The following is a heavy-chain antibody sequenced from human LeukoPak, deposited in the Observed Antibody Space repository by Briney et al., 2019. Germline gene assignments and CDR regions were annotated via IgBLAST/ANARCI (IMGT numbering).Heavy chain of an antibody. V-gene: IGHV4-59*01. CDR1: VGSISSYY. J-gene: IGHJ4*02. CDR2: IYYTGST. D-gene: IGHD6-13*01. Sequence: SETLSLTCTVSVGSISSYYWSWIRQPPWKGLEWIGYIYYTGSTNYNPSLKSRVTISVDTSKNQFSLKLSSVTAADTAVYYCARGFQQLASLWGQGTLVTVSS. CDR3: ARGFQQLASL.